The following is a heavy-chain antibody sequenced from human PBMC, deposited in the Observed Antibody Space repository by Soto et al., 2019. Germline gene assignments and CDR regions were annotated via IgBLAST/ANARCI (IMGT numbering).Heavy chain of an antibody. CDR3: AREANYYDSSGYYLLTYFDC. V-gene: IGHV3-49*03. Sequence: PGGSLRLSCTASGFTFGDYAMSWFRQAPGKGLEWVGFIRSKTYGGTTEYAASVKGRFTISRDDSKSIAYLQMNSLKTEDTAVYYCAREANYYDSSGYYLLTYFDCWGQGILVTVSS. D-gene: IGHD3-22*01. CDR2: IRSKTYGGTT. J-gene: IGHJ4*02. CDR1: GFTFGDYA.